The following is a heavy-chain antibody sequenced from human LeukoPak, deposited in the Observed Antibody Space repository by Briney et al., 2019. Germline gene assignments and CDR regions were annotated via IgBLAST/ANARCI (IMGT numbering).Heavy chain of an antibody. CDR1: GYTFTSYY. CDR3: ARTPWTRAHYYYYMDV. D-gene: IGHD3/OR15-3a*01. Sequence: ASVKVSCKASGYTFTSYYMHWVRQAPGQGLEWMGIINPSGGSTSYAQKFQGRVTMTTDASTSTAYMELRSLRSDDTAVYYCARTPWTRAHYYYYMDVWGQGTTVTVSS. V-gene: IGHV1-46*01. J-gene: IGHJ6*03. CDR2: INPSGGST.